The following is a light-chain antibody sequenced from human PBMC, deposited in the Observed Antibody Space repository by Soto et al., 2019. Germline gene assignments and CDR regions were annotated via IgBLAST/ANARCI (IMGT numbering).Light chain of an antibody. V-gene: IGKV3-20*01. CDR2: GAS. CDR3: QPYGSSHLT. Sequence: EIVLTQSPGTLSLSPGERATLSCRASQSVSSSFLAWYQQKPGQAPRLLIYGASSRATGIPDRFSGSGSWIDFTLTIRRLEPEDGAVYYCQPYGSSHLTFGGGTKVEIK. J-gene: IGKJ4*01. CDR1: QSVSSSF.